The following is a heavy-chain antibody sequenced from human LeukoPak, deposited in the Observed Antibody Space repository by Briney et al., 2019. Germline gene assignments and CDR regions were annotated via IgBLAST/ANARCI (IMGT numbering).Heavy chain of an antibody. D-gene: IGHD3-22*01. J-gene: IGHJ3*02. Sequence: ASVKVSCKASGYTFTTYNTNWVPQAPGQGLEWMGWISVYNGNTNYAQKLQGRVTMTTDTSTSTAYMELRSLKSDDTAVYYCASLKNYYDSSGYLVTDAFDIWGQGTMVTVSS. CDR3: ASLKNYYDSSGYLVTDAFDI. CDR2: ISVYNGNT. V-gene: IGHV1-18*01. CDR1: GYTFTTYN.